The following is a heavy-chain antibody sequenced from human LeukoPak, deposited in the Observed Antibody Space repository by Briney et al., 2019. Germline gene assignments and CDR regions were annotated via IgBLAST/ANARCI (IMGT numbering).Heavy chain of an antibody. CDR3: ARAVYYDFWGGYNKYNWFDP. J-gene: IGHJ5*02. Sequence: GSSVKVSCKASGGTFSSYAISWVRQAPGQGLEWMGGIIPIFGTANYAQKFQGRVTITTDESTSTAYMELSSLRSEDTAVYYCARAVYYDFWGGYNKYNWFDPWGQGTLVTVSS. V-gene: IGHV1-69*05. CDR2: IIPIFGTA. D-gene: IGHD3-3*01. CDR1: GGTFSSYA.